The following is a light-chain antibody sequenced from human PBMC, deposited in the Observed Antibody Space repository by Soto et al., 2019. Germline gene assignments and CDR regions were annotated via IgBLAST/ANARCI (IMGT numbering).Light chain of an antibody. CDR2: AAS. CDR1: QGIRND. Sequence: IQMTQSPSTLPASVGDRVTITCRASQGIRNDLGWYQQKPGKAPKLLIYAASSLQSGVPSRFSGSGSGTDFTLTISSLKPEDFAFYYCLQDAKLPLTFGGGTKVDIK. J-gene: IGKJ4*02. CDR3: LQDAKLPLT. V-gene: IGKV1-6*01.